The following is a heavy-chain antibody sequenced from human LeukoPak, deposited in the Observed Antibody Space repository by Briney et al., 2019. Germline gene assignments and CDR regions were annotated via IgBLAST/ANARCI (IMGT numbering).Heavy chain of an antibody. J-gene: IGHJ3*02. V-gene: IGHV4-38-2*02. CDR2: IFHSGST. Sequence: PSETLSLTCSVSGYSISSGFYWGWIRQPPGKGLEWIGSIFHSGSTYYNSSLKSRVTISVDTSKNQFSLKLSSVTAADTAVYYCARANYYDNSGYSRGAFDIWGQGTVVTVSS. CDR3: ARANYYDNSGYSRGAFDI. CDR1: GYSISSGFY. D-gene: IGHD3-22*01.